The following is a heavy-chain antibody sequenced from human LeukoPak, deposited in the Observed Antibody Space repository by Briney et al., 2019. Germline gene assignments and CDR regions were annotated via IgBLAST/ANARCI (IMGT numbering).Heavy chain of an antibody. CDR2: ISGSGGST. V-gene: IGHV3-23*01. J-gene: IGHJ5*02. CDR3: AKDAVPRTTVTTRHRNPNWFDP. Sequence: GGSLRLSCAASGFTFSSYEMSWVRQAPGKGLEWVSAISGSGGSTYYADSVKGRFTISRDNSKNTLYLQMNSLRAEDTAVYYCAKDAVPRTTVTTRHRNPNWFDPWGQGTLVTVSS. CDR1: GFTFSSYE. D-gene: IGHD4-17*01.